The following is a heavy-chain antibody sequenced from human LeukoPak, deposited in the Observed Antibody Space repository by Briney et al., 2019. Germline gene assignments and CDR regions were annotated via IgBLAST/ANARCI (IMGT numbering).Heavy chain of an antibody. CDR3: AELGITMIGGV. D-gene: IGHD3-10*02. CDR1: EFIFSSFG. V-gene: IGHV3-30*02. J-gene: IGHJ6*04. CDR2: IRYDGSKK. Sequence: GGSLRLSCAASEFIFSSFGMHWVRQAPGKGLEWVAFIRYDGSKKYYADSVKGRFTISRDNSKNTLYLQMNSLRAEDTAVYYCAELGITMIGGVWGKGTTVTISS.